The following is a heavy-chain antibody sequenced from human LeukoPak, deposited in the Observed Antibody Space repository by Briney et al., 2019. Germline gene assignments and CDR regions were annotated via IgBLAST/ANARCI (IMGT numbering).Heavy chain of an antibody. D-gene: IGHD5/OR15-5a*01. Sequence: SETLSLTCSVSGGSIGSYHWSWIRQPPGKGLEWIGYIHYTWNTKYNSSLKSRVTISLDKSNNPFSLRLSSVTAADTAVYYCARVASKGGMDVWGQGTTVTVSS. J-gene: IGHJ6*02. V-gene: IGHV4-59*01. CDR3: ARVASKGGMDV. CDR2: IHYTWNT. CDR1: GGSIGSYH.